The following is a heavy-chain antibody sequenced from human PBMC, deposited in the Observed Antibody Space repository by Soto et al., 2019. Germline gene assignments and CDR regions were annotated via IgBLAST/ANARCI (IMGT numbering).Heavy chain of an antibody. V-gene: IGHV4-30-4*01. J-gene: IGHJ6*02. CDR3: ARVDLQLPVYYYYGMDV. CDR2: IYYSGST. CDR1: GGSISSGDYY. Sequence: SETLSLTCTVSGGSISSGDYYWSWIRQPPGKGLEWIGYIYYSGSTYYNPSLKSRVTISVDTSKNQFSLKLSSVTAADTAVYYCARVDLQLPVYYYYGMDVWGQGTTVTVSS.